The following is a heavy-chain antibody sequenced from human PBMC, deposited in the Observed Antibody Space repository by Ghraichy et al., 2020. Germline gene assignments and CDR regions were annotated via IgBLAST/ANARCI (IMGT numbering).Heavy chain of an antibody. V-gene: IGHV4-38-2*02. CDR3: ARMRVGEQLLEAFDI. Sequence: SETLSLTCTVSGYSISSGYYWGWIRQPPGKGLEWIGSIYHSGSTYYNPSLKSRVTISVDTSKNQFSLKLSSVTAADTAVYYCARMRVGEQLLEAFDIWGQGTMVTVSS. CDR1: GYSISSGYY. J-gene: IGHJ3*02. CDR2: IYHSGST. D-gene: IGHD1-26*01.